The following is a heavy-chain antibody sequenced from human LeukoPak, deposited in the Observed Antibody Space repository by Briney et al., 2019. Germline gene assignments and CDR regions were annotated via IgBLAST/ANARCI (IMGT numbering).Heavy chain of an antibody. D-gene: IGHD3-9*01. V-gene: IGHV3-21*01. Sequence: MPGGSLRLSCAASGFTFSSYSMNWVRQAPGKGLEWVSSISSSSSYIYYADSVKGRFTISRDNAKNSLYLQMNSLRAEDTAVYYCARLTNYYYYMDVWGKGTTVTVPS. CDR2: ISSSSSYI. CDR1: GFTFSSYS. J-gene: IGHJ6*03. CDR3: ARLTNYYYYMDV.